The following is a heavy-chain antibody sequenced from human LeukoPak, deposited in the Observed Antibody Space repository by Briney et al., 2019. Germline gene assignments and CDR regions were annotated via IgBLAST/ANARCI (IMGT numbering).Heavy chain of an antibody. Sequence: ASVKVSCKASGYTFTSYYMHWVRQAPGQGLEWRGLINPTGGSTGYAQKFQGRVTMTRDTSTSTDYMALSSLRSEDTAIYYCARDNSVGDNAWWFDPWGQGTLVTVSS. V-gene: IGHV1-46*01. CDR1: GYTFTSYY. D-gene: IGHD1-26*01. CDR3: ARDNSVGDNAWWFDP. CDR2: INPTGGST. J-gene: IGHJ5*02.